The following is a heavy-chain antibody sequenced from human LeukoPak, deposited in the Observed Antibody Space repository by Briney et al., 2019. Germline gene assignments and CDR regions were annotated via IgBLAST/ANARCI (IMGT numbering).Heavy chain of an antibody. CDR1: GLTFSNND. Sequence: GGSLRLSCPPSGLTFSNNDMHCVRKATGKGLELVSAIRIAGDTYYAGSEKRRFTLSIDNAKPSEYLTMNCLSAGDTAVYDCVRARGMDVWGQGATVTVSS. CDR2: IRIAGDT. J-gene: IGHJ6*02. CDR3: VRARGMDV. V-gene: IGHV3-13*01.